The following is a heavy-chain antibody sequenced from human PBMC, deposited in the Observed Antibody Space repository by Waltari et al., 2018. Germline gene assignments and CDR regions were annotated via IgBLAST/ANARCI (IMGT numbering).Heavy chain of an antibody. Sequence: EMQLVESGGDLVKPGGSLKLPCAASGVTLSGSALHWVRQASGKGLEWVGRIKSKVDGDATAYGASVKGRFTISRDDSTNTAYLQMNSLKTEDSAVYYCSRLRYSSTWDGMDVWGQGTTVTVSS. CDR1: GVTLSGSA. CDR3: SRLRYSSTWDGMDV. D-gene: IGHD6-13*01. J-gene: IGHJ6*02. V-gene: IGHV3-73*01. CDR2: IKSKVDGDAT.